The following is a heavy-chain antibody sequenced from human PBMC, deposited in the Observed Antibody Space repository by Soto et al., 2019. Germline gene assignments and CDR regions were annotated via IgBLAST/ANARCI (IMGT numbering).Heavy chain of an antibody. V-gene: IGHV4-59*01. CDR1: GGSISSSY. D-gene: IGHD5-18*01. J-gene: IGHJ4*02. CDR3: ARADTAMVNYFDY. Sequence: SETLSLTFTVSGGSISSSYCRWIRQPPGKGLEWIGYIYYSGSTNYNPSLKSRVTILVDTSKNQFSLKLSSVTAADTAVYYCARADTAMVNYFDYWGQGTLVTVS. CDR2: IYYSGST.